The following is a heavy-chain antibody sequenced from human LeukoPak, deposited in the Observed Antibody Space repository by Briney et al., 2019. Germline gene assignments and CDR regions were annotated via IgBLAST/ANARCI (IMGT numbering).Heavy chain of an antibody. D-gene: IGHD3-3*01. V-gene: IGHV3-21*01. CDR2: ISSSSSYI. CDR3: ARDYYDFWSGYAGYYFDY. J-gene: IGHJ4*02. Sequence: GGSLRLSCAASGFTFSSYSMNWVRQAPGKGLEWVSSISSSSSYIYYADSVKGRFTISRDNAKNSLYLQMNSLRAEDTAVYYCARDYYDFWSGYAGYYFDYWGQGTLVTVSS. CDR1: GFTFSSYS.